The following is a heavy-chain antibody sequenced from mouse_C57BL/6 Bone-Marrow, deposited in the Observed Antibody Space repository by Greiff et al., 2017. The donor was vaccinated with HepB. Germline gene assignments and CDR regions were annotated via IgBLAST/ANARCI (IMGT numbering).Heavy chain of an antibody. V-gene: IGHV8-8*01. CDR3: ARVIYDGYYGFAY. J-gene: IGHJ3*01. Sequence: QVNLKVCGPGILQTSQTLSLTCSFSGFSLSTFGMGVGWIRQPSGKGLEWLAHIWWDDDKYYNPALKSRLTISKDTSKNQVFLKIANVDTADTATYYCARVIYDGYYGFAYWGQGTRVTVSA. CDR1: GFSLSTFGMG. D-gene: IGHD2-3*01. CDR2: IWWDDDK.